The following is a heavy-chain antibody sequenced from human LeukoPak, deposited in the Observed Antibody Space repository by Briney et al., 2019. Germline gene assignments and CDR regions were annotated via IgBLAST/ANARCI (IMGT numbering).Heavy chain of an antibody. CDR3: ARESSGYYFDY. J-gene: IGHJ4*02. V-gene: IGHV3-53*01. CDR1: GFTVDNTY. Sequence: PGGSLRLSCAASGFTVDNTYMNWVRQAPGKGLEWVSVVFPGGSTYYADSVKGRFAISRDKSKNTVYLQMNSLRAEDTAVYYCARESSGYYFDYWGQGALDTVSS. D-gene: IGHD6-25*01. CDR2: VFPGGST.